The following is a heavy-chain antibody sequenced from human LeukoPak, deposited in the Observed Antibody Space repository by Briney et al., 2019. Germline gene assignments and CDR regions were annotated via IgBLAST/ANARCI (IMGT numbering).Heavy chain of an antibody. V-gene: IGHV4-4*07. CDR1: GGSISSYY. CDR2: IYTSGST. J-gene: IGHJ6*03. Sequence: SETLSLTCTVSGGSISSYYWSWIRQPAGKGLEWIGRIYTSGSTNYNPSLKSRVTMSVDTSKNQFSLKLSSVTAADTAVYYCARASAVTSHYYYYYMDVWGKGTTVTVSS. CDR3: ARASAVTSHYYYYYMDV. D-gene: IGHD4-17*01.